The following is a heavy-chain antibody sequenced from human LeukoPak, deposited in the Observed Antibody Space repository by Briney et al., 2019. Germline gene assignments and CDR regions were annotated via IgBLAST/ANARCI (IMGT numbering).Heavy chain of an antibody. CDR1: GFTLDDYG. D-gene: IGHD2-21*02. J-gene: IGHJ4*02. V-gene: IGHV3-49*03. CDR2: IRNKAYGGTT. CDR3: ARSRRVSCGGACYSFDY. Sequence: GGSLRLSCTASGFTLDDYGVSWFRQAPGKGLEWVGFIRNKAYGGTTEYAASVKGGFTISRDDSKSIAYLQMNSLKTEDTAVYYCARSRRVSCGGACYSFDYWGQGTLVTVSS.